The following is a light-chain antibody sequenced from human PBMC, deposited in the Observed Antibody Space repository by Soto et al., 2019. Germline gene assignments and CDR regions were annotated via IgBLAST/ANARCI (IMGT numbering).Light chain of an antibody. CDR1: QDINNY. CDR2: EAS. Sequence: AIQFTQSPSSLSASVDDRVTITCRASQDINNYLAWYQQKPGKAPKLLIYEASSLESGVLSRFSGSGSGTEFTLTIGGLQPDDFATYYCQQFNSYPITFGQGTRLEI. CDR3: QQFNSYPIT. J-gene: IGKJ5*01. V-gene: IGKV1-13*02.